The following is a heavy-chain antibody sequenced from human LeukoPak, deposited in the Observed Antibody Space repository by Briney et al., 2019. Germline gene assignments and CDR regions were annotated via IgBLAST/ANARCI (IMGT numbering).Heavy chain of an antibody. J-gene: IGHJ4*02. CDR2: INHSGST. D-gene: IGHD5/OR15-5a*01. CDR1: GGSFSGYY. CDR3: ARGLYRKFDY. Sequence: PSETLSLTCAVYGGSFSGYYWSWIRQPPGKGLEWIGEINHSGSTNYNPSLKSRVTISVDTSKNQFSLELSSVTAADTAVYYCARGLYRKFDYWGQGTLVTVSS. V-gene: IGHV4-34*01.